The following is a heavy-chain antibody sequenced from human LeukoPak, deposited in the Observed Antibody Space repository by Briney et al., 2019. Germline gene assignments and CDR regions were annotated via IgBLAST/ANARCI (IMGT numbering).Heavy chain of an antibody. CDR1: GFSFSAYS. V-gene: IGHV3-48*04. Sequence: GGSLRLSCAASGFSFSAYSMNWVRQAPGKGLEWVSYISYSGSTIYYADSVKGRFTISRDNAKNSLYLQMNSLRAEDTAVYYCARSLEATYYYDSSGYLWDFDYWGQGTLVTVSS. CDR3: ARSLEATYYYDSSGYLWDFDY. J-gene: IGHJ4*02. D-gene: IGHD3-22*01. CDR2: ISYSGSTI.